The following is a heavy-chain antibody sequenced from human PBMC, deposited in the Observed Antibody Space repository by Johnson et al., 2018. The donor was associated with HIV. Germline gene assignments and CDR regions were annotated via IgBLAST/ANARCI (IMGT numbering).Heavy chain of an antibody. CDR1: GFTFSSYA. CDR2: ISYDGSNK. Sequence: QVQLVESGGGVVRPGGSLRLSCAASGFTFSSYAMHWVRQAPGKGLEWVAVISYDGSNKYYADSVKARFTIPRDNSTNTLYPQMNRLRAEDTAVYYCAREVFTIFGATQRGAFDIWGQGTMVTVSS. J-gene: IGHJ3*02. D-gene: IGHD3-3*01. V-gene: IGHV3-30-3*01. CDR3: AREVFTIFGATQRGAFDI.